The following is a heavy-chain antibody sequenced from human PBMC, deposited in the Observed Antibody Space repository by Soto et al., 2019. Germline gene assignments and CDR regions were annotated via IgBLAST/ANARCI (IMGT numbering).Heavy chain of an antibody. CDR1: GFTFSSYG. Sequence: GGSLRLSCAASGFTFSSYGMHWVRQAPGKGLEWVAVISYDGSNKYYADSVKGRFTISRDNSKNTLYLQMSSLRAEDTAVYYCAKVRIWGSGSPRYMDVWGKGTTVPGAS. CDR3: AKVRIWGSGSPRYMDV. J-gene: IGHJ6*03. CDR2: ISYDGSNK. D-gene: IGHD7-27*01. V-gene: IGHV3-30*18.